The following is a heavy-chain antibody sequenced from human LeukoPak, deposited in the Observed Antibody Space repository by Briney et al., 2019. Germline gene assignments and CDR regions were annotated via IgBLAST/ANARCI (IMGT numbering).Heavy chain of an antibody. D-gene: IGHD2-15*01. J-gene: IGHJ6*03. Sequence: PGGSLRLSCAASGFTFSSYGMHWVRQAPGKGLEWVAVISYDGSNKHYADSVKGRFTISRDNSKNTLYLQMNSLRAEDTAVYYCAKDRVDIVVVVAATLPYYYYYMDVWGKGTTVTVSS. V-gene: IGHV3-30*18. CDR1: GFTFSSYG. CDR2: ISYDGSNK. CDR3: AKDRVDIVVVVAATLPYYYYYMDV.